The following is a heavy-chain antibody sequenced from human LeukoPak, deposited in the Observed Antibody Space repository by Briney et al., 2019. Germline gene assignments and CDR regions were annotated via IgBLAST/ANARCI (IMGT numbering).Heavy chain of an antibody. J-gene: IGHJ5*02. CDR3: ASLTYYYDSSGYFILYP. V-gene: IGHV1-69*13. CDR1: GGTFSSYA. Sequence: ASVKVSCKASGGTFSSYAISWVRQAPGQGLEWMGGIIPIFGTANYAQKFQGRVTITADESTSTAYMELSSLRSEDTAVYYCASLTYYYDSSGYFILYPWGQGTLVTVSS. CDR2: IIPIFGTA. D-gene: IGHD3-22*01.